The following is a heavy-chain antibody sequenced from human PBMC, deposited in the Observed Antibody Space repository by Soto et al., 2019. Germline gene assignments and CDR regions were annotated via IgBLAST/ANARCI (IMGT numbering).Heavy chain of an antibody. V-gene: IGHV3-33*01. CDR3: ARESDCISTSCYGMDV. Sequence: GGSLRLSCAASGFTFSSYGMHWVRQAPGKGLEWVAVIWYDGSNKYYADSVKGRFTISRDNSKNTLYLQMNSLRDEDTAVYYCARESDCISTSCYGMDVWGQGTTVTVSS. CDR1: GFTFSSYG. CDR2: IWYDGSNK. J-gene: IGHJ6*02. D-gene: IGHD2-2*01.